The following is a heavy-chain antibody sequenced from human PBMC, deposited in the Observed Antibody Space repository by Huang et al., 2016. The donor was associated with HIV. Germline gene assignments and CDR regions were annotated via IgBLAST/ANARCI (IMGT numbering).Heavy chain of an antibody. V-gene: IGHV3-30-3*01. D-gene: IGHD2-15*01. CDR3: ATGYCSGGSCPLDY. CDR1: GFTFENYA. CDR2: ISYDESNK. Sequence: QVQLVESGGGVVQPGRSLRLSCLASGFTFENYAMHWVRQAPGKGLEWGAVISYDESNKSYADSGKGRFTISRDKFKNTFYLEMNSLRVEDTAVYYCATGYCSGGSCPLDYWGQGTLVTVYS. J-gene: IGHJ4*02.